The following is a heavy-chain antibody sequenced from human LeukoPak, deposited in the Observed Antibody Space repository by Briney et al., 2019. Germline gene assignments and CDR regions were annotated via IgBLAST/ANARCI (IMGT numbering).Heavy chain of an antibody. CDR3: TRDGWGGSYLDY. V-gene: IGHV3-49*04. D-gene: IGHD3-16*01. Sequence: GGSLRLSCAASGFTFDDYGMSWVRQAPGKGLEWVGFIRSKVYDGTTEYAASVKGRFTISRDDSKSIAYLQMNSLKTEDTAVYYCTRDGWGGSYLDYWGQGTLVTVSS. J-gene: IGHJ4*02. CDR2: IRSKVYDGTT. CDR1: GFTFDDYG.